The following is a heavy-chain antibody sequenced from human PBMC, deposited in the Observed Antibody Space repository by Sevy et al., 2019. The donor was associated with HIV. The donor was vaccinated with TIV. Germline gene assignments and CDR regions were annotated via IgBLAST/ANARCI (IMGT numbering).Heavy chain of an antibody. J-gene: IGHJ4*02. V-gene: IGHV3-74*01. D-gene: IGHD2-15*01. CDR3: VRGRRAICSGGSCYYY. Sequence: GGSLRLSCAASGFTFSDYWMHWVRQAPGKGLVWVSRINTDGSSTTYADSVRGRFTISRDNTKNTLYLQMNSLRAEDTAVYFCVRGRRAICSGGSCYYYWGQGTLVTVSS. CDR1: GFTFSDYW. CDR2: INTDGSST.